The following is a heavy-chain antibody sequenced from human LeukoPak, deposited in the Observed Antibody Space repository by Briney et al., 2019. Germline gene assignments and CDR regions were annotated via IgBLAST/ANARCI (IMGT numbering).Heavy chain of an antibody. CDR1: GLTFSDSW. D-gene: IGHD5-24*01. CDR3: TWMATFFTVYY. J-gene: IGHJ4*02. CDR2: IRNDRIT. V-gene: IGHV3-15*01. Sequence: GDSLRLSCVLSGLTFSDSWMSWVRQAPGKGLEWVGRIRNDRITDYAAPVQGIFSISRDNSKNTFYLQMNSLRTEDTRMYYCTWMATFFTVYYWGQGTLVTVSS.